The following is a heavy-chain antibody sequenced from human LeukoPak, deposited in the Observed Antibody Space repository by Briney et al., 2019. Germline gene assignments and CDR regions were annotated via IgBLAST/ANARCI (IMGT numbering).Heavy chain of an antibody. CDR2: MNPHSGKT. J-gene: IGHJ5*02. CDR3: ARGRTQMAAVLGH. Sequence: ASVTVSCKASGYNVIAFDIHWVRQATGQRLEWMGWMNPHSGKTAYAQKFQGRVTMTRDISITTAYMELSGLRSEDTAFYYGARGRTQMAAVLGHWGQGSLVTVSS. V-gene: IGHV1-8*01. D-gene: IGHD5-24*01. CDR1: GYNVIAFD.